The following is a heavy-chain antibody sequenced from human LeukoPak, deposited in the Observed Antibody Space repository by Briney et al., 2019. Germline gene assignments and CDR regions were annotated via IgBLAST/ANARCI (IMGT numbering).Heavy chain of an antibody. Sequence: SETLSLTCTVSGGSISSYYWSWIRQPPGKGLVWIGYIYYSGSTNYNPSLKSRVTISVDTSKNQFSLKLSSVTAADTAVYYCARGPDYYGSGSFYWGQGTLVTVSS. J-gene: IGHJ4*02. CDR1: GGSISSYY. V-gene: IGHV4-59*01. CDR3: ARGPDYYGSGSFY. D-gene: IGHD3-10*01. CDR2: IYYSGST.